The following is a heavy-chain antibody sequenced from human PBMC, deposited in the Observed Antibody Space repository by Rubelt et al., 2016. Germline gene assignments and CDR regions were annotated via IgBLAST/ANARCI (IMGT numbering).Heavy chain of an antibody. D-gene: IGHD2-2*01. CDR2: IRTYNGNP. CDR3: ARGYCSSANCLFNWFDP. Sequence: QVQLVQSGAEVKKPGASVKVSCKASGYTFTTYGISWVRQAPGQGLEWMGWIRTYNGNPNYAQKLQGRVTRTTDTSTSTAYMELRSRRSDDTAMYFWARGYCSSANCLFNWFDPWGQGTLVTVSS. CDR1: GYTFTTYG. J-gene: IGHJ5*02. V-gene: IGHV1-18*01.